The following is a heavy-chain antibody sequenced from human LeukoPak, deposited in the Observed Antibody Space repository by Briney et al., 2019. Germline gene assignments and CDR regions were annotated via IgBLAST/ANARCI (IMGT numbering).Heavy chain of an antibody. CDR1: EFTFSDYS. CDR2: ISSSSSLI. J-gene: IGHJ6*04. V-gene: IGHV3-48*04. CDR3: AELGITMIGGV. Sequence: GGSLRLSCAASEFTFSDYSMTWVRQAPGKGLEWLSYISSSSSLIYYADSVKGRFTISRDNAKNSLYLQMNSLRAEDTAVYYCAELGITMIGGVWGKGTTVTISS. D-gene: IGHD3-10*02.